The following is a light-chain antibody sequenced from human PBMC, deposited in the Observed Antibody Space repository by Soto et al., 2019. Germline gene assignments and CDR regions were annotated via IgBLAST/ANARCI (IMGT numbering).Light chain of an antibody. CDR1: QSVSSN. J-gene: IGKJ4*01. Sequence: EIVMTQSPATLSVSPGERATLSCRASQSVSSNLAWYQQKPGQAPRLLIYGASTRATGIPARFSGSGSGTEFTLSISSLQSEDFAVYYCQPYYNWPPLTFGGGTKVEIK. CDR3: QPYYNWPPLT. V-gene: IGKV3-15*01. CDR2: GAS.